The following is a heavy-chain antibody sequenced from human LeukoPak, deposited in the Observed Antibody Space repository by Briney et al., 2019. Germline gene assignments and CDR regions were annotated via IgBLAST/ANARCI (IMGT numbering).Heavy chain of an antibody. Sequence: ASETLSLTCSVSGGSISPYYWSWIRQPPGKGLEWIGYVSYRGHTNYNPSLESRVTISLDTSKNQFSLKLSSVTAADTAVYYCARLPLSGWQYYFDYWGQGTLVTVSS. D-gene: IGHD6-19*01. J-gene: IGHJ4*02. CDR2: VSYRGHT. CDR1: GGSISPYY. V-gene: IGHV4-59*01. CDR3: ARLPLSGWQYYFDY.